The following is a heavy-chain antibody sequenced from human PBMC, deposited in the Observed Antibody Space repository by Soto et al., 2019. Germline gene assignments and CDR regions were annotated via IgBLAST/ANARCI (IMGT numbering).Heavy chain of an antibody. Sequence: ASVKVSCKASGYTFTSYAMHWVRQAPGQGLEWMGWINPNSGGTNYAQKFQGRVTMTRDTSISTAYMELSRLRSDDTAVYYCARTSSSWYGMFYWGQGTLVTVSS. D-gene: IGHD6-13*01. V-gene: IGHV1-2*02. CDR3: ARTSSSWYGMFY. J-gene: IGHJ4*02. CDR1: GYTFTSYA. CDR2: INPNSGGT.